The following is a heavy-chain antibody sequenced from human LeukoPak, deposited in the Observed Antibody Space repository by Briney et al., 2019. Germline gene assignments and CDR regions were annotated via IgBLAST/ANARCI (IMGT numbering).Heavy chain of an antibody. V-gene: IGHV1-46*01. Sequence: VASVKVSCKASGYTFTSYYMHWVRQAPGQGLEWMGIINPSGGSTSYAQKFQGRVTMTRDTSTSTVYMELGSLRSEDTAVYYCARDLSPIRGYSYGYRDWGQGTLVTVSS. D-gene: IGHD5-18*01. CDR3: ARDLSPIRGYSYGYRD. CDR2: INPSGGST. CDR1: GYTFTSYY. J-gene: IGHJ4*02.